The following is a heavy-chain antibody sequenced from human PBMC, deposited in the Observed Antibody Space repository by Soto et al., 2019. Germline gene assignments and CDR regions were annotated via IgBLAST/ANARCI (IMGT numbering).Heavy chain of an antibody. CDR1: GGTFSSYA. CDR3: AESIEYLPTSPDFDP. D-gene: IGHD2-2*01. CDR2: IIPIVGTA. Sequence: QVQLVQSGAEVKKPGSSVKVSGKASGGTFSSYAISWVRQAPGQGLEWMGGIIPIVGTANYAQKFQGRVTSTADESTSTAYMDLSSLRYEDTAVYYGAESIEYLPTSPDFDPWGHATLVTVSS. J-gene: IGHJ5*02. V-gene: IGHV1-69*12.